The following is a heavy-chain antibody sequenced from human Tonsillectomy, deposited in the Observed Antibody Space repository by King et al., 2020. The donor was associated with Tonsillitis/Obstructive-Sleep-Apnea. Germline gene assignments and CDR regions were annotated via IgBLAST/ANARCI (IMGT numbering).Heavy chain of an antibody. CDR1: GFSLSNARMS. CDR3: ARPTDYYDSSGYFGGKYYYYMDV. V-gene: IGHV2-26*01. Sequence: TLKESGPVLLKPTETLTLTCTVSGFSLSNARMSVSWIRQPPGKALEWLAHIFSNYEKSYSTTLKSRLTISKDTSKSQVVLTMTNMDPVDTATYYCARPTDYYDSSGYFGGKYYYYMDVWGKGTTVTVSS. J-gene: IGHJ6*03. D-gene: IGHD3-22*01. CDR2: IFSNYEK.